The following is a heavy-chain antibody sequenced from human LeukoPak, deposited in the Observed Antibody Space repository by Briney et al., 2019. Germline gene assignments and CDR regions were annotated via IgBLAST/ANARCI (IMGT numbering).Heavy chain of an antibody. Sequence: GGSLRLSCAASGFTVSTNNMSWVRKAPGKGLEWVSVIYGGVNTVYADSVQGRFTISRDNSENTLYLQMNSLRAEDTAVYYCAKSPKTGFLFDYWGKGTLVTVSS. CDR3: AKSPKTGFLFDY. V-gene: IGHV3-66*01. CDR1: GFTVSTNN. J-gene: IGHJ4*02. D-gene: IGHD1-1*01. CDR2: IYGGVNT.